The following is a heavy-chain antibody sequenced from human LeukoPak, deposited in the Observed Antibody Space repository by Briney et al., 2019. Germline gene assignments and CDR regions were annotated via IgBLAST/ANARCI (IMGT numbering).Heavy chain of an antibody. CDR1: GGSFTIYS. J-gene: IGHJ4*02. Sequence: SETLSLTCAVYGGSFTIYSWTWIRQPPGKSLEWVGEINHSGSTNYNPSLKSRVTISVDTSKNQFSLKLSSVTAADTAVYYCARHLGSSGHKGFDYWGQGTLVTVSS. V-gene: IGHV4-34*01. CDR3: ARHLGSSGHKGFDY. CDR2: INHSGST. D-gene: IGHD3-22*01.